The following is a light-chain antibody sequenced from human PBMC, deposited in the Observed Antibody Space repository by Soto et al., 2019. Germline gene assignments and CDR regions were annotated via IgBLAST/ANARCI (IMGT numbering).Light chain of an antibody. J-gene: IGLJ2*01. CDR2: EVN. V-gene: IGLV2-23*02. CDR1: SSDVGSYNL. Sequence: QSVLTQPASVSGSPGQSITISCTGTSSDVGSYNLVSWYQQHPDKAPKLMIYEVNKRPSGVSNRFSGSKSGNTASLTISGLQAEDEADYYCCSYAGSSTFVVFGGGTKLTVL. CDR3: CSYAGSSTFVV.